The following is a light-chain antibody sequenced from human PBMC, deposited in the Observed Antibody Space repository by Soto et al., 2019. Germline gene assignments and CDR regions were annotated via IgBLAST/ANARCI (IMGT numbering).Light chain of an antibody. V-gene: IGKV3-20*01. CDR1: QSVSSSY. Sequence: EIVLTQSPGTLSLSPGERATLSCRASQSVSSSYITWYQQKPGQAPRLLIYGASSRATGSPDRFSGSGSGTDFTLTISRREPEDFAVYYCQQYGSSSFTFGPGTKVDIK. CDR3: QQYGSSSFT. J-gene: IGKJ3*01. CDR2: GAS.